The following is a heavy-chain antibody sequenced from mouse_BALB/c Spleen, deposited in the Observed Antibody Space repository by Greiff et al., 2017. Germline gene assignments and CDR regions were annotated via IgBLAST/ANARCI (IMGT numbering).Heavy chain of an antibody. CDR1: GYTFTDYY. CDR3: AREGDGNYFDY. D-gene: IGHD2-1*01. J-gene: IGHJ2*01. V-gene: IGHV1-26*01. Sequence: VQLQQSGPELVKPGASVKMSCKASGYTFTDYYMKLVKQSHGKSLEWIGDINPNNGDTFYNQKFKGKATLTVDKSSSTAYMQLNSLTSEDSAVYYCAREGDGNYFDYWGQGTTLTVSS. CDR2: INPNNGDT.